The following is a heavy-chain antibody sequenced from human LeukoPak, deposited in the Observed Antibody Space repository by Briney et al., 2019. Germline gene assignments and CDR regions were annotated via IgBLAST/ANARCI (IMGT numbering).Heavy chain of an antibody. D-gene: IGHD3-10*01. V-gene: IGHV3-30*18. CDR3: AKGAMVRGVIPLNY. Sequence: PGRSLRLSCAASGFTFSSYGMHWVRQAPGKGLEWVAVISYDGSNKYYADSVKGRFAISRDNSKNTLYLQMNSLRAEDTAVYYCAKGAMVRGVIPLNYWGQGTLVTVSS. CDR1: GFTFSSYG. J-gene: IGHJ4*02. CDR2: ISYDGSNK.